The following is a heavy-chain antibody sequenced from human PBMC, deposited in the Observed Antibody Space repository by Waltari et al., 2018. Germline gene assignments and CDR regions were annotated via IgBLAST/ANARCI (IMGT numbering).Heavy chain of an antibody. J-gene: IGHJ5*02. CDR1: GGSISSSSYY. V-gene: IGHV4-39*07. CDR3: ARGVGGSEEDNWFDP. D-gene: IGHD6-19*01. Sequence: QLQLQESGPGLVKPSETLSLTCTVSGGSISSSSYYWGWIRQPPGKGLEWIGSIDYSGSTYYNPSLKSRGTRSVDTSKNQFSLKLSSVTAADTAVYYCARGVGGSEEDNWFDPWGQGTLVTVSS. CDR2: IDYSGST.